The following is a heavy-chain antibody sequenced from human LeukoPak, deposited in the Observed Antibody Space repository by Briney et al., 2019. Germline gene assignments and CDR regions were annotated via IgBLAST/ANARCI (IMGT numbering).Heavy chain of an antibody. V-gene: IGHV3-53*01. CDR3: ARWRGGVYFDY. CDR1: GFSVSTNY. D-gene: IGHD3-3*01. J-gene: IGHJ4*02. CDR2: IYSGDNT. Sequence: GGSLRLSCAASGFSVSTNYMSWVRQAPGKGLEWVSVIYSGDNTYYADSVRGRFTISRDNAKNTLYLQMNSLRAEDTAVYYCARWRGGVYFDYWGQGTLVTVSS.